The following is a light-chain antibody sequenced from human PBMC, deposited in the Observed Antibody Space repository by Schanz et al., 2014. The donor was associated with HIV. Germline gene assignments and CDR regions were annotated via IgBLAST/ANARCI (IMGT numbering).Light chain of an antibody. CDR1: SSDVGVYNY. CDR3: QSYDSSLSGSYV. V-gene: IGLV2-14*01. J-gene: IGLJ1*01. Sequence: QSALTQPAYVSGSPGQSITISCTGTSSDVGVYNYVSWYQQHPGKAPKLMIYDVSNRPSGVSNRFSGSKSDTSASLAITGLQAEDEADYYCQSYDSSLSGSYVFGTGTKLTVL. CDR2: DVS.